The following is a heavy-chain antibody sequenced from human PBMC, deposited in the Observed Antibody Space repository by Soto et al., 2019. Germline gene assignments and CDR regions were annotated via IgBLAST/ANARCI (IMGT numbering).Heavy chain of an antibody. V-gene: IGHV1-3*01. Sequence: ASVKVSCKGSGYSFTRYAIHWVRQAPGQSLEWMGWINAGGGGTKYSQKLQGRVTITRDTSATTVYLDLSSLRYEDTAMYYCAREKGSAGSFHFWGQGTLVTVSS. D-gene: IGHD6-13*01. CDR1: GYSFTRYA. CDR3: AREKGSAGSFHF. J-gene: IGHJ4*02. CDR2: INAGGGGT.